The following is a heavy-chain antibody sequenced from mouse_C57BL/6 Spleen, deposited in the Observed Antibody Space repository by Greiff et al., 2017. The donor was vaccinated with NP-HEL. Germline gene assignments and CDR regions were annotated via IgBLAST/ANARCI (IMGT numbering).Heavy chain of an antibody. D-gene: IGHD2-4*01. Sequence: VKLQESGAELVKPGASVKMSCKASGYTFTSYWITWVKQRPGQGLEWIGDIYPGSGSTNYNEKFKSKATLTVDTSSSTAYMQLSSLTSEDSAVCYCARSDYDYDDGFAYWGQGTLVTVSA. V-gene: IGHV1-55*01. CDR2: IYPGSGST. J-gene: IGHJ3*01. CDR1: GYTFTSYW. CDR3: ARSDYDYDDGFAY.